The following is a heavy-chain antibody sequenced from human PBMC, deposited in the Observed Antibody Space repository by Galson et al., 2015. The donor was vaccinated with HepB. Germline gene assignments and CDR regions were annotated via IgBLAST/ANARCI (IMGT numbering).Heavy chain of an antibody. J-gene: IGHJ6*02. D-gene: IGHD2-15*01. Sequence: SLRLSCAASGFTFSSYIMNWVRQAPGKGLEWVSYISSSSSTIYYADSVKGRFTISRDNAKNSLYLQMNSLRDEDTAVYYCAREPRCGSSGSCLVYSYYGMDVWVPGTPVTASS. CDR1: GFTFSSYI. CDR3: AREPRCGSSGSCLVYSYYGMDV. V-gene: IGHV3-48*02. CDR2: ISSSSSTI.